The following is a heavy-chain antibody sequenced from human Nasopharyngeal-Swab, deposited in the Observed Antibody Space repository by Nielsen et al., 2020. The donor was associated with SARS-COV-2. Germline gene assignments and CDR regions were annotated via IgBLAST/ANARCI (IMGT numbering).Heavy chain of an antibody. CDR1: GFTLSSYA. CDR3: AKDLSSSSWPDDY. CDR2: ISGSGGRK. Sequence: GGSLRLSCAVSGFTLSSYAMSWVRQAPGKVLEWVLAISGSGGRKYYADSVKGRFTISRDNSKNTLYLQMNSLRPEDMAVYYCAKDLSSSSWPDDYWGQGTLVTVSS. D-gene: IGHD6-13*01. V-gene: IGHV3-23*01. J-gene: IGHJ4*02.